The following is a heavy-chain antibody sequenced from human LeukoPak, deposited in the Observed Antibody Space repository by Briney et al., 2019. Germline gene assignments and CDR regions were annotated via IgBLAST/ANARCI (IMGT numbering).Heavy chain of an antibody. Sequence: SETLSLTCTVSGGSISSGSYYWSCIRQPAGKGLEWIGRIYTSGSTNSNPSLKTRVTISLDTSKNQISLRLSSVTAADTAVYYCARAPLGYCSAGSCYFPDYWGQGTLVTVSS. CDR2: IYTSGST. V-gene: IGHV4-61*02. CDR3: ARAPLGYCSAGSCYFPDY. D-gene: IGHD2-15*01. J-gene: IGHJ4*02. CDR1: GGSISSGSYY.